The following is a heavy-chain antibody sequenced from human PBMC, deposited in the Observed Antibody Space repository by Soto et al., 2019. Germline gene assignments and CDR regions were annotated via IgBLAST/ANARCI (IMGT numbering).Heavy chain of an antibody. CDR3: ATLDSGSYSDYYYYGMDV. J-gene: IGHJ6*02. CDR1: GYSFTSYW. CDR2: IYPGDSDT. V-gene: IGHV5-51*01. Sequence: GESLKISCKGSGYSFTSYWIGWVRQMPGKGLEWMGIIYPGDSDTRYSPSFQGQVTISADKSISTAYLQWSSLKASDTAMYYCATLDSGSYSDYYYYGMDVWGQGTTVTVSS. D-gene: IGHD1-26*01.